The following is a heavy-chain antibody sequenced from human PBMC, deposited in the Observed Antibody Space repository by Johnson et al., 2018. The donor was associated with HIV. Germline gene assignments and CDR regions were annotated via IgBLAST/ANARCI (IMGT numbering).Heavy chain of an antibody. V-gene: IGHV3-43D*03. J-gene: IGHJ3*02. Sequence: LLVESGGVVAQPGGSLRLSCVASGFTFDDYAMHWVRQAPGTGLEWVSLITWDGGSTFYADSVKGRFTVSRDNAKNTLYLQMNSLRADDTAVYYCAREGPSERAGFDIWGQGTMVTVSS. CDR3: AREGPSERAGFDI. CDR2: ITWDGGST. CDR1: GFTFDDYA.